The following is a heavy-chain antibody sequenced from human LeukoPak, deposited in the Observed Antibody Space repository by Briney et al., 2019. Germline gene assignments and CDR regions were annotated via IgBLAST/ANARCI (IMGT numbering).Heavy chain of an antibody. V-gene: IGHV3-48*01. J-gene: IGHJ4*02. Sequence: GGSLRLSCAASGFNFSTYSMNWVRQAPGKGLEWVSYISTSSRTIYYADSVKGRSTISRGNAKNSLYLQLNSLRAEDTAVYCCARDGYDFWSDYPTTLDCWGQGTLVTVSS. D-gene: IGHD3-3*01. CDR3: ARDGYDFWSDYPTTLDC. CDR1: GFNFSTYS. CDR2: ISTSSRTI.